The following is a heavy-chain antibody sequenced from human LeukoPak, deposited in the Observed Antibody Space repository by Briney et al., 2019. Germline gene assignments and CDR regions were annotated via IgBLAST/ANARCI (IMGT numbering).Heavy chain of an antibody. CDR1: GFTFSNYW. CDR2: INTSGGST. Sequence: PGGSLRLSCAASGFTFSNYWMTWVRQAPGKGLEWVSGINTSGGSTAYADSVKGRFTISRDNPRNTLYMQMNSLRAEDTALYYCAIMHPYYDGNGYWVQWGQGTLVTVSS. J-gene: IGHJ4*02. V-gene: IGHV3-23*01. D-gene: IGHD3-22*01. CDR3: AIMHPYYDGNGYWVQ.